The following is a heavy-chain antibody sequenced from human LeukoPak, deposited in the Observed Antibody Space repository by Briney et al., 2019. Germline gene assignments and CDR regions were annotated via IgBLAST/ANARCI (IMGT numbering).Heavy chain of an antibody. CDR1: GFTFSGYS. J-gene: IGHJ6*02. CDR2: ISSSTSTI. D-gene: IGHD3-10*01. Sequence: PGGSLRLSCAASGFTFSGYSMNWLRQAPGKGLEWVSYISSSTSTIYYADSVKGRFTISRDNAKNSLYLQMNSLRAEDTAVYYCARDLSGSEGYYYYYGMDVWGQGTTVTVSS. CDR3: ARDLSGSEGYYYYYGMDV. V-gene: IGHV3-48*01.